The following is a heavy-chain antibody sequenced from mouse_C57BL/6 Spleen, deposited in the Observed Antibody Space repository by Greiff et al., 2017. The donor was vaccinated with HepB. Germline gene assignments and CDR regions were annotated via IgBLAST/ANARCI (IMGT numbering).Heavy chain of an antibody. J-gene: IGHJ2*01. Sequence: QVQLQQPGAELVKPGASVKLSCKASGYTFTSYWMQWVKQRPGQGLEWIGEIDPSDSYTNYNQKFKGKATLTVDTSSSTAYMQLSSLTSEDSAVYYCARLRASCEYYFDYWGQGTTLTVSS. CDR1: GYTFTSYW. CDR2: IDPSDSYT. D-gene: IGHD3-3*01. CDR3: ARLRASCEYYFDY. V-gene: IGHV1-50*01.